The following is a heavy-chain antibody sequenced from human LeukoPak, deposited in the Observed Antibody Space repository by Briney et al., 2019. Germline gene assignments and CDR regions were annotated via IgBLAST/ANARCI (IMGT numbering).Heavy chain of an antibody. CDR3: ARDRHIAAAGYYFDY. J-gene: IGHJ4*02. V-gene: IGHV3-66*01. CDR1: GFTVSSNY. D-gene: IGHD6-25*01. Sequence: GGSLRLSCAASGFTVSSNYMSWVRQAPGKGLEWVSVIYSGGSTYYADSVKGRFTISRDNSKNTLYLQMNSLRAEDTAVYYCARDRHIAAAGYYFDYWGQGTLVTVSS. CDR2: IYSGGST.